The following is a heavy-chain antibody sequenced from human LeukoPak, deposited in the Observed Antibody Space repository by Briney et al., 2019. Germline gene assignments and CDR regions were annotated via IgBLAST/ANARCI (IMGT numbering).Heavy chain of an antibody. D-gene: IGHD3-3*01. Sequence: PSETLSLTCTVSGGSISSGSFYWGWIRQSPGKGLEWIGSIYYSGSIYYSPSLKSRLTISIDTSKNQFSLKLGSVTAADTAVYYCVRDKTFEVVNFFDSWGQGTLVTVSS. CDR3: VRDKTFEVVNFFDS. J-gene: IGHJ4*02. CDR1: GGSISSGSFY. CDR2: IYYSGSI. V-gene: IGHV4-39*07.